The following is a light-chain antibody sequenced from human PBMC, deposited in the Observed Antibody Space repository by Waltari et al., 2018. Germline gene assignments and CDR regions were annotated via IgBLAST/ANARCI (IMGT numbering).Light chain of an antibody. V-gene: IGKV1-39*01. CDR1: ENVNNY. Sequence: DIQMTQSPSSLYAPVGDRVTITCRASENVNNYLNWYQQKPGKAPKLLIYKASTLQSGVPSRFSGSGSGTDYTFTISSLQSEDVATYYCQHGYGTPYSFGQGTKVEIK. J-gene: IGKJ2*03. CDR3: QHGYGTPYS. CDR2: KAS.